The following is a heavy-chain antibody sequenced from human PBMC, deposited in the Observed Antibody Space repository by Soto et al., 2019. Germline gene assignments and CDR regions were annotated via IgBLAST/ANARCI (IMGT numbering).Heavy chain of an antibody. CDR1: GGSISSSSYY. J-gene: IGHJ4*02. CDR2: IYYSGST. D-gene: IGHD3-10*01. CDR3: ASYGSGSLDY. Sequence: QLQLQESGPGLVEPSETLSLTCTVSGGSISSSSYYWGWIRQPPGKGLEWIGSIYYSGSTYYNPSLKIRVTISVDTSKNQFSLKLSSVTAADTAVYYCASYGSGSLDYWGQGTLVTVSS. V-gene: IGHV4-39*01.